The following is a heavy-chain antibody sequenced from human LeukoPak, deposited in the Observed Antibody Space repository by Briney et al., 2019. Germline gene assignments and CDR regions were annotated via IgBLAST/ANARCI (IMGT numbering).Heavy chain of an antibody. CDR1: RGSISSGSDY. J-gene: IGHJ5*02. D-gene: IGHD1-26*01. V-gene: IGHV4-61*02. CDR3: AGAPSNRYSATYSWFDP. Sequence: SETLSLTCPVSRGSISSGSDYWSWIRQPAGKGLEWIGRIYSSGRTNYNPSLQSRVTISIDTSKNQFSLKLSSVTAADTAVYYCAGAPSNRYSATYSWFDPWGQGTLVTVSS. CDR2: IYSSGRT.